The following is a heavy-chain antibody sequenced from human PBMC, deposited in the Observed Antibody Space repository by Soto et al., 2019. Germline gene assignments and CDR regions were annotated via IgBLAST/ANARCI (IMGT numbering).Heavy chain of an antibody. D-gene: IGHD2-21*01. Sequence: GGSLRLSCAASGFTFNTAWMNWVRQTPGKGLEWVGRVKSKQNGGAIDYAAPVKGRFTISRDDSKNTLYLEMKSLKTEDTAIYYCARVWFLDYWGQGTLVTVSS. J-gene: IGHJ4*02. CDR1: GFTFNTAW. CDR3: ARVWFLDY. V-gene: IGHV3-15*07. CDR2: VKSKQNGGAI.